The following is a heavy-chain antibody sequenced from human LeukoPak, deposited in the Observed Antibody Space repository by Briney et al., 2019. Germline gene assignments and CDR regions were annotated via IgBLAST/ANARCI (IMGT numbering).Heavy chain of an antibody. Sequence: ASVTVSCRTSGYTFNSYGVSWVRQAPGQGLEWMGWISAYNGNTDYAQNLQGRVTMTTDTSTSTAYMELRSLRSDDTAVYYCARVGAYCTSTSCFDYWGQGTLVTVSS. CDR3: ARVGAYCTSTSCFDY. CDR2: ISAYNGNT. CDR1: GYTFNSYG. D-gene: IGHD2-2*01. J-gene: IGHJ4*02. V-gene: IGHV1-18*01.